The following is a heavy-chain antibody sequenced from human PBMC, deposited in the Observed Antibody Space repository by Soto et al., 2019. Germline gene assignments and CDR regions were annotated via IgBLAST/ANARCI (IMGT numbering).Heavy chain of an antibody. Sequence: SETLSLTCTVSGGSISSGGYYWSWIRQHPGKGLEWIGYIYYSGSTYYNPSLKSRVTISVDTSKNQFSLKLSSATAADTAVYYCARAGTLEEYYYDSSGARPPFDPWGQGTLVTVSS. V-gene: IGHV4-31*03. CDR3: ARAGTLEEYYYDSSGARPPFDP. D-gene: IGHD3-22*01. CDR1: GGSISSGGYY. J-gene: IGHJ5*02. CDR2: IYYSGST.